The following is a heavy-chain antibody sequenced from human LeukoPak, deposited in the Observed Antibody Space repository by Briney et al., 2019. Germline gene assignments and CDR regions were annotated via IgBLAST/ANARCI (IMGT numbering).Heavy chain of an antibody. CDR1: GYTFTSYA. CDR3: ARDSPSSGWYGGFDY. Sequence: ASVKVSCKASGYTFTSYAMNWVRQAPGQGLEWMGWINTNTGNPTYAQGFTGRFVFSLDTSVSTAYLQISSLKAEDTAVYYCARDSPSSGWYGGFDYWGQGTLVTDSS. J-gene: IGHJ4*02. CDR2: INTNTGNP. D-gene: IGHD6-19*01. V-gene: IGHV7-4-1*02.